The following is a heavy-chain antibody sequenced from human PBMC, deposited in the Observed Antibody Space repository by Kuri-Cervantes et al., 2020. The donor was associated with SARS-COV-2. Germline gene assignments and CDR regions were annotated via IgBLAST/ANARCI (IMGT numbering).Heavy chain of an antibody. Sequence: GESLKISCAASGFTFSDYYMSWIRQAPGKGLEWVSYISSSGSTIYYADSVKGRFTISRDNAKNSLYLQMNSLRAEDTAVYYCARDYYYDSSGYSVWGYYYYMDVWGKGTTVTVSS. D-gene: IGHD3-22*01. J-gene: IGHJ6*03. CDR1: GFTFSDYY. CDR3: ARDYYYDSSGYSVWGYYYYMDV. V-gene: IGHV3-11*04. CDR2: ISSSGSTI.